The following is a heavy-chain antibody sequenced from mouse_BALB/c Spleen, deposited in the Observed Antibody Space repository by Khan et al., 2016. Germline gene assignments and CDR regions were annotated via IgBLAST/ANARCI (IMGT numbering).Heavy chain of an antibody. CDR2: IDPANGNT. CDR1: GFNIKDTY. Sequence: IQLVQSGAELVKPGASVKLSCTASGFNIKDTYMHWVKQRPEQGLEWIGRIDPANGNTKYDPTFQGKATITADTSSKTAYLQLSRLTAEDTAVYYCARSPYDDDVGFAYWGQGTLVTVSA. CDR3: ARSPYDDDVGFAY. V-gene: IGHV14-3*02. D-gene: IGHD2-4*01. J-gene: IGHJ3*01.